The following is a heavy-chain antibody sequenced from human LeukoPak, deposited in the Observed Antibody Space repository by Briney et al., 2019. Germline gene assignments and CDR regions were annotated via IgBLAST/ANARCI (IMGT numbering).Heavy chain of an antibody. V-gene: IGHV4-61*02. CDR3: VTQILLCHYY. Sequence: SQTLSLTCTVSGGSISSGSYYWSWIRQPAGKGLEWIGIVYTTGRSIYNRSLRSRSTISVDKSQNQLSLKLNSVTAADTAVYYCVTQILLCHYYWGQGTLVTVSS. J-gene: IGHJ4*02. CDR2: VYTTGRS. D-gene: IGHD2/OR15-2a*01. CDR1: GGSISSGSYY.